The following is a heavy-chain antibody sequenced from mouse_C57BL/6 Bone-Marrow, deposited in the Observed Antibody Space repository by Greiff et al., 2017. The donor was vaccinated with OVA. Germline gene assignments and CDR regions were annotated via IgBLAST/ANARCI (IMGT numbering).Heavy chain of an antibody. CDR1: GYSFTSYY. Sequence: VQLQQSGPELVKPGASVKISCKASGYSFTSYYIHWVKQRPGQGLEWIGWIYPGSGNTKYNEKFKGKATLTADTSSSTAYMQLSSLTSEDSAVYYCAITTVVATRWYFDVWGTGTTVTVSS. V-gene: IGHV1-66*01. CDR3: AITTVVATRWYFDV. D-gene: IGHD1-1*01. CDR2: IYPGSGNT. J-gene: IGHJ1*03.